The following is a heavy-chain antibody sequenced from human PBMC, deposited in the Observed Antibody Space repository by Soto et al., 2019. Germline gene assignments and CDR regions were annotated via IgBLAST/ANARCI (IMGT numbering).Heavy chain of an antibody. V-gene: IGHV1-18*01. J-gene: IGHJ3*02. D-gene: IGHD3-10*01. CDR3: ASYYYGSGITADAFDI. CDR2: ISAYNGNT. Sequence: QVQLVQSGAEVKKPGASVKVSCKASGYTFTSYGISWVRQAPGQGLEWMGWISAYNGNTNYAQKLQGRVTMTTDTCTSTAYMELRSLRSDDTAVYYCASYYYGSGITADAFDIWGQGTMVTVAS. CDR1: GYTFTSYG.